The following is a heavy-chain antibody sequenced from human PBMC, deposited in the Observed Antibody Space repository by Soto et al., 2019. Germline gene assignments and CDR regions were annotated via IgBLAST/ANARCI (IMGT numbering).Heavy chain of an antibody. Sequence: QVQLVQSGAEVKKPGSSVKVSCKASGGTFSSYAISWVQQAPGQGLEWMGGIIPIFGTANYAQKFQGRVTITADESTSTAYMELSSLRSEDTAVYYCARDVRIEYSSSYGMDVWGQGTTVTVSS. CDR3: ARDVRIEYSSSYGMDV. CDR2: IIPIFGTA. V-gene: IGHV1-69*01. D-gene: IGHD6-6*01. J-gene: IGHJ6*02. CDR1: GGTFSSYA.